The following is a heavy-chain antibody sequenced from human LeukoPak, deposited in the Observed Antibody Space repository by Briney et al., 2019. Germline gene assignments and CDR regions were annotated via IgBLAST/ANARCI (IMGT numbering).Heavy chain of an antibody. J-gene: IGHJ6*02. CDR1: GGSISSYY. V-gene: IGHV4-59*01. CDR2: IYYSGST. CDR3: ARARGYSYGLYYYYYSMDV. Sequence: YPSETLSLTCTVSGGSISSYYWSWIRQPPGKGLEWIGYIYYSGSTNYSPSLKSRVTISVDTSKNQFSLKLSSVTAADTAVYYCARARGYSYGLYYYYYSMDVWGQGTTVTVSS. D-gene: IGHD5-18*01.